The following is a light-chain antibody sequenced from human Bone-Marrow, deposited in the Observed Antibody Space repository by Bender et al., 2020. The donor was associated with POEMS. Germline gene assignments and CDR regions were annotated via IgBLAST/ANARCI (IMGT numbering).Light chain of an antibody. Sequence: SYELTQPSSVTVFPGQTARITCSGDVLTKKYGRWFQQKPGQAPVLLIYKDSERPSGIPARISGSSSGTTVTLTIRGAQVEDEADYYCYSAVDNNPGVFGGGTRLTVL. CDR2: KDS. J-gene: IGLJ2*01. V-gene: IGLV3-27*01. CDR1: VLTKKY. CDR3: YSAVDNNPGV.